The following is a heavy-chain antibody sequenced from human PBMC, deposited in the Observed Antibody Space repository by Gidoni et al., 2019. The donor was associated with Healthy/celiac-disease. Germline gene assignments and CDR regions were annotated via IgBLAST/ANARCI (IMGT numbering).Heavy chain of an antibody. CDR3: AREVVVIQYYYYYGMDV. J-gene: IGHJ6*02. V-gene: IGHV3-21*01. CDR2: ISSSSSYI. D-gene: IGHD3-22*01. Sequence: EWVSSISSSSSYIYYADSVKGRFTISRDNAKNSLYLQMNSLRAEDTAVYYCAREVVVIQYYYYYGMDVWGQGTTVTVSS.